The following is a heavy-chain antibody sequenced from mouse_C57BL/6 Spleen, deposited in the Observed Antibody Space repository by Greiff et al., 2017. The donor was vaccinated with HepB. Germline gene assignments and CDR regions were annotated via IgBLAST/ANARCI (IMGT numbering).Heavy chain of an antibody. J-gene: IGHJ4*01. CDR3: ARAGPYDYDGDRYYYAMDY. D-gene: IGHD2-4*01. CDR1: GYSFTDYN. CDR2: INPNYGTT. V-gene: IGHV1-39*01. Sequence: VQLQQSGPELVKPGASVKISCKASGYSFTDYNMNWVKQSNGQSLEWIGVINPNYGTTSYNQKFKGKATLTVDKSSSTAYLQLTSLTSEDSAVYYCARAGPYDYDGDRYYYAMDYWGQGTSVTVSS.